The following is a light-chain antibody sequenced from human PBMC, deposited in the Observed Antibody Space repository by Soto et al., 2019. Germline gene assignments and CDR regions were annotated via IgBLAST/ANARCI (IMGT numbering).Light chain of an antibody. CDR2: GAS. J-gene: IGKJ1*01. Sequence: EIVLTQSPGTLSLSPGERATLSCRASQSVTGSYLAWYQQKPGQAPRLLIYGASSRATGIPDRFSGSESGTDFTLTIARLEPEDFAVYYCQQYGGSPPTFGQGTKVE. CDR3: QQYGGSPPT. V-gene: IGKV3-20*01. CDR1: QSVTGSY.